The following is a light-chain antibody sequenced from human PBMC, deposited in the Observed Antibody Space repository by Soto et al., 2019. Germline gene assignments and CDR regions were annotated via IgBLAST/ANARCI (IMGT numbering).Light chain of an antibody. Sequence: EIVMTQSPATLSVSPGESATLSCRASHSVSSSYLAWYQQKPGQPPRLVIYSTSNRATGIPDRFSGSGSGTDFTLTISSLQSEDFAVYYRQHYNTWPWTFGQGTKVDIK. V-gene: IGKV3D-15*01. J-gene: IGKJ1*01. CDR2: STS. CDR1: HSVSSSY. CDR3: QHYNTWPWT.